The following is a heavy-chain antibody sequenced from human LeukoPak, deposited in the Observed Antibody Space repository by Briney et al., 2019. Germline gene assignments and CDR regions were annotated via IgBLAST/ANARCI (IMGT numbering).Heavy chain of an antibody. Sequence: ASVKVYCMASGYTFTSCGISWVRPAPGQGLEWMGWISAYNGNRNYAQKLQGRVTMTTDSSTSTAYIELRSLRSDDTAVYYCARDTQLAPGYFDYWGQGTLVTVSS. J-gene: IGHJ4*02. CDR2: ISAYNGNR. CDR3: ARDTQLAPGYFDY. V-gene: IGHV1-18*01. D-gene: IGHD6-13*01. CDR1: GYTFTSCG.